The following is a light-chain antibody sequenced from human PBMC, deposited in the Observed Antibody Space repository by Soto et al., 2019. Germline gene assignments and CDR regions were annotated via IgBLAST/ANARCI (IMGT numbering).Light chain of an antibody. CDR3: SSYTRSNTRV. J-gene: IGLJ1*01. CDR2: EVY. CDR1: SSDVGGYDY. Sequence: QSALAQPASVSASIGQSITISCTGTSSDVGGYDYVSWYQQHPGKAPRLIIFEVYNRPSGVSNRFSASKSGNTASLTISGLQAEDEADYYCSSYTRSNTRVFGTGTKVTVL. V-gene: IGLV2-14*01.